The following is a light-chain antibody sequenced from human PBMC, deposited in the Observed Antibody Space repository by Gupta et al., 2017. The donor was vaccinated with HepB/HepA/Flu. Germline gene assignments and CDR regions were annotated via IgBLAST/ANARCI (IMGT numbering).Light chain of an antibody. CDR1: NIGDKS. Sequence: SSVLTQPPSVSVAPGMPAGITCGVNNIGDKSVHWYQKKPGQAPLLLIDDDRDRPSGIPERFAGTKSGNTATLTISRVEAGDEADYYCQVWDSSSDPVVFGGGTKLTVL. CDR2: DDR. V-gene: IGLV3-21*03. CDR3: QVWDSSSDPVV. J-gene: IGLJ2*01.